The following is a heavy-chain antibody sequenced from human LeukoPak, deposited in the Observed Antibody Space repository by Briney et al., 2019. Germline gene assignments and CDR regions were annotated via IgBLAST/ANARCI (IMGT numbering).Heavy chain of an antibody. CDR3: ARGGVGAHMDV. Sequence: GGSLRLSCVASGFTFSSYGMHWVRQAPGKGLEWVAFIRYDGGNKYYADSVKGRFTISRDNSKNTLYLQMNSLRAEDTALYYCARGGVGAHMDVWGKGTTVTVSS. CDR2: IRYDGGNK. CDR1: GFTFSSYG. V-gene: IGHV3-30*02. D-gene: IGHD1-26*01. J-gene: IGHJ6*03.